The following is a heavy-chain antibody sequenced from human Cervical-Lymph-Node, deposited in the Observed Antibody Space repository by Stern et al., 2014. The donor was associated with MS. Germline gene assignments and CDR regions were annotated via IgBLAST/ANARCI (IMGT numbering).Heavy chain of an antibody. D-gene: IGHD6-13*01. Sequence: VKLHESGGGLVKPGGSLRLSCAASGFTFATHAMSWGRQAPRKGMAWGSSIDGSGSSTYYAASVKGRFTISRDNSKNTLFLQMNSLRPEDTAIYYCAKNPLVAAAGIRNWFDPWGQGTLVTVSS. CDR3: AKNPLVAAAGIRNWFDP. CDR2: IDGSGSST. J-gene: IGHJ5*02. CDR1: GFTFATHA. V-gene: IGHV3-23*01.